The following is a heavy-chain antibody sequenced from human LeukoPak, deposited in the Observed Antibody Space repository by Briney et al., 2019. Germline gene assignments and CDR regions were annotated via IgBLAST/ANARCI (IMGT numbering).Heavy chain of an antibody. CDR1: GFTFGDYA. D-gene: IGHD6-19*01. V-gene: IGHV3-15*01. CDR3: TTDPELVAGDNWFDP. Sequence: PGGSLRLSCTASGFTFGDYAMSWVRQAPGKGLEWVGRIKSKTDGGTTDYAAPVKGRFTISRDDSKNTLYLQMNSLKTEDTAVYYCTTDPELVAGDNWFDPWGQGTLVTVSS. CDR2: IKSKTDGGTT. J-gene: IGHJ5*02.